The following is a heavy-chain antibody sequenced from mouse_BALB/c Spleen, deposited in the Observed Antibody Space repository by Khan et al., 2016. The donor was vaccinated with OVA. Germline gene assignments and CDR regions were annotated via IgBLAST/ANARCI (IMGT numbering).Heavy chain of an antibody. CDR1: GDSITRGY. J-gene: IGHJ3*01. V-gene: IGHV3-8*02. D-gene: IGHD1-1*01. CDR2: ISYSGNT. Sequence: EVQLQESGPSLVKPSQTLSLTCSVTGDSITRGYWNWIRKFPGNKLDYMGYISYSGNTYCNPSLKSRISITRDTSKNQYSLQLTSVTTEDTATYYCACELRGFAYWGQGTLVTVSA. CDR3: ACELRGFAY.